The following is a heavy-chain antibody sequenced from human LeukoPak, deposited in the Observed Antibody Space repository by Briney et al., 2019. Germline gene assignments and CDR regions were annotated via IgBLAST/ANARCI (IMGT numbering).Heavy chain of an antibody. CDR2: INNDGSST. J-gene: IGHJ4*02. Sequence: GGSLRLSCAASGFTFNSYWMHWVRPAPGKWLVWVSRINNDGSSTSYADSVKGRFTISRDNAKNTLHLQMDSLRAEDTAVYYCVVAYCGGDCSHWGQGTLVTVSS. CDR3: VVAYCGGDCSH. CDR1: GFTFNSYW. V-gene: IGHV3-74*01. D-gene: IGHD2-21*02.